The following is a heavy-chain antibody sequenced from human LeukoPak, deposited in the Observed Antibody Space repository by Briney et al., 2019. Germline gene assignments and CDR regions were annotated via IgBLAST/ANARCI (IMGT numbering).Heavy chain of an antibody. D-gene: IGHD3-3*01. CDR1: GGSISSYY. CDR3: ARELTLRNWFDP. Sequence: PSETLSLTCAVSGGSISSYYWSWIRQPPGKGLELIGYIYFSGSTKYNPSLKSRVTISVDTSKNQFSLKLSSVTAADSAIYFCARELTLRNWFDPWGQGTLVTVSS. V-gene: IGHV4-59*12. J-gene: IGHJ5*02. CDR2: IYFSGST.